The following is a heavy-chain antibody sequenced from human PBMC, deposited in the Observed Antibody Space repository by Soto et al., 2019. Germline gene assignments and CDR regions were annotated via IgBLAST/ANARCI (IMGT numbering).Heavy chain of an antibody. CDR2: ISPSSGYT. V-gene: IGHV1-18*01. J-gene: IGHJ4*02. CDR3: AREMWTRSGPQNFFDY. D-gene: IGHD6-25*01. CDR1: GYTFTNYG. Sequence: GASVKVSCKASGYTFTNYGITWVRQVPGQGLEWMGYISPSSGYTTYAPNLQERVIMTTDSSTTTVYMELRSLTSDDTAVYYCAREMWTRSGPQNFFDYWGQGALVTVSS.